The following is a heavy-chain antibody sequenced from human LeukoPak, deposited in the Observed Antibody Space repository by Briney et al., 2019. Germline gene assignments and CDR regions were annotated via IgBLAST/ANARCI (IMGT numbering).Heavy chain of an antibody. V-gene: IGHV3-13*01. CDR2: IGTAGDT. Sequence: GGSLRLSCAASGFTFSSCDMHWVRQATGKGLEWVSAIGTAGDTYYPGSVKGRFTISRENAKNSLYLQMNSLRAEDTAVYYCVRGTSPLGAFDIWGQGTMVTVSS. D-gene: IGHD1-7*01. J-gene: IGHJ3*02. CDR1: GFTFSSCD. CDR3: VRGTSPLGAFDI.